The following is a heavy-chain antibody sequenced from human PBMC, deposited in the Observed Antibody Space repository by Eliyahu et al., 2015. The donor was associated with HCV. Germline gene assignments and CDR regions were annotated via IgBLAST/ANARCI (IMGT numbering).Heavy chain of an antibody. CDR3: ARGGYDSSGYYPHFDY. J-gene: IGHJ4*02. D-gene: IGHD3-22*01. Sequence: LRLSCAASGFTVSSNYMSWXRQAPGKGLECVSVIYSGGSTYYADSVKGRFTISRDNSKNTLYLQMNSLRAEDTAVYYCARGGYDSSGYYPHFDYWGQGTLVTVSS. V-gene: IGHV3-66*01. CDR1: GFTVSSNY. CDR2: IYSGGST.